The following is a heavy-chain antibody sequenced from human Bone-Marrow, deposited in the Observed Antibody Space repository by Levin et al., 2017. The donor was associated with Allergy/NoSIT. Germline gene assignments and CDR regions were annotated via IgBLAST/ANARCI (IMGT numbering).Heavy chain of an antibody. CDR2: ISQSGKT. J-gene: IGHJ3*02. V-gene: IGHV4-4*02. Sequence: SETLSLTCVVSNGTISSSSWWSWVRQPPGKGLEWIGEISQSGKTHYNPSLKSRVTISADTSKNQFSLKMTSVTTADTAVYYCAGSAPPLPQQLLNLGDALDIWGQGTMVTVS. D-gene: IGHD6-13*01. CDR3: AGSAPPLPQQLLNLGDALDI. CDR1: NGTISSSSW.